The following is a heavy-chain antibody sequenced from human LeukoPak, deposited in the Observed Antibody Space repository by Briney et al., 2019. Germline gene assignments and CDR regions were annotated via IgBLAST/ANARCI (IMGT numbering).Heavy chain of an antibody. CDR1: GGSISSSSYY. D-gene: IGHD1-26*01. CDR3: ARRWDPSPFDY. CDR2: IYYTGST. Sequence: SETLSLTCSASGGSISSSSYYWGWIRQPPGKGLEWIGSIYYTGSTYYNPSLKSRVTISVDTSKNQFSLKLSSVTAADTAVYYCARRWDPSPFDYWGQGTLVTVSS. J-gene: IGHJ4*02. V-gene: IGHV4-39*01.